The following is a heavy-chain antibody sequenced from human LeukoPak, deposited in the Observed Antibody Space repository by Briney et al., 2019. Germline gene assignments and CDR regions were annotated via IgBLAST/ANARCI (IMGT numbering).Heavy chain of an antibody. J-gene: IGHJ4*02. V-gene: IGHV5-51*01. Sequence: GESLKISCQVSGYIFTNYWIGWVRQMPGKGLESMGIIYPADSYTAYSPSFQGQVTISADKSISTVYLQWSSLKASDTAMYYCARQSRDGSKTRGYYFDYWGQGTLVTVS. CDR2: IYPADSYT. CDR3: ARQSRDGSKTRGYYFDY. CDR1: GYIFTNYW. D-gene: IGHD3-10*01.